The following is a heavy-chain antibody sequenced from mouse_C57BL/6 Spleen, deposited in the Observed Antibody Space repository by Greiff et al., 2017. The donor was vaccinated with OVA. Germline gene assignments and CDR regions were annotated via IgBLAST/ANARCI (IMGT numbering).Heavy chain of an antibody. CDR3: ARGGSSGLWYFDV. CDR2: INPSSGYT. Sequence: VQLQQSGAELARPGASVKMSCKASGYTFTSYTMHWVQQRPGQGLEWIGYINPSSGYTKYNQKFKDKATLTADKSSSTAYMQLSSLTSEDSAVYYCARGGSSGLWYFDVWGTGTTVTVSS. J-gene: IGHJ1*03. CDR1: GYTFTSYT. V-gene: IGHV1-4*01. D-gene: IGHD3-2*02.